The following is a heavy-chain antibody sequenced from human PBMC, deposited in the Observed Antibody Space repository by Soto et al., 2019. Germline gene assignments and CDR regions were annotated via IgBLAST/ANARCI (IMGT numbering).Heavy chain of an antibody. CDR3: ARGSSIAGLYYGMDV. Sequence: QVHLQESGPGLVKPSQTLSLTCTVSGGSISSGGYYWTWIRQHPGKVLEWIGYNYYRGITYYNPTLKSRVTNSLATSKNPFSLKLSSVTAADTAVYYCARGSSIAGLYYGMDVWGQGTTVTVSS. J-gene: IGHJ6*02. V-gene: IGHV4-31*03. D-gene: IGHD6-6*01. CDR1: GGSISSGGYY. CDR2: NYYRGIT.